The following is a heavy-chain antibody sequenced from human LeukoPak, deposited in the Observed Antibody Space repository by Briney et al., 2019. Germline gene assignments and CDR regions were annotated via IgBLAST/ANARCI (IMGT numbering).Heavy chain of an antibody. CDR2: ISWNSGSI. CDR1: GFTFDDYA. CDR3: ARRRAGDFDY. D-gene: IGHD6-13*01. J-gene: IGHJ4*02. Sequence: PGRSLRLSCAASGFTFDDYAMHWVRQAPGKGLEWVSGISWNSGSIGYADSVKGRFTISRDNAKNSLYLQMNSLRTEDTAVYYCARRRAGDFDYWGQGTLVTVSS. V-gene: IGHV3-9*01.